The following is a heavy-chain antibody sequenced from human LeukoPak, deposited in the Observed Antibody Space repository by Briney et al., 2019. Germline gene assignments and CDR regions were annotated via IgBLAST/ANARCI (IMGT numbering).Heavy chain of an antibody. CDR2: STGTGYST. D-gene: IGHD3-16*01. V-gene: IGHV3-23*01. J-gene: IGHJ4*02. Sequence: GGSLRLSCAASEFTFSNYAMSWVRQAPGKGLEWVSGSTGTGYSTYYADSVKGRFTISRDNSKNTLYLQMNSLRAEDTAVYYCAKGYYDYVRGSYYFDYWGQGTLVTVSS. CDR3: AKGYYDYVRGSYYFDY. CDR1: EFTFSNYA.